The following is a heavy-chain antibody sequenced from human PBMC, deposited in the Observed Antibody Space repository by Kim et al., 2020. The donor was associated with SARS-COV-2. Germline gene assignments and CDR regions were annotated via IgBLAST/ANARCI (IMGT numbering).Heavy chain of an antibody. CDR2: MDPVSGNT. CDR3: VKTIGWGSQDWLFGL. Sequence: ASVKVSCKASGYTFTSYHINWVRQAAGQGLEWMGWMDPVSGNTGYAQKVQGGVTMTRDTSISTAYMELSSLRYEDTAVYFCVKTIGWGSQDWLFGLWGRGTRLPVSS. J-gene: IGHJ2*01. CDR1: GYTFTSYH. V-gene: IGHV1-8*01. D-gene: IGHD7-27*01.